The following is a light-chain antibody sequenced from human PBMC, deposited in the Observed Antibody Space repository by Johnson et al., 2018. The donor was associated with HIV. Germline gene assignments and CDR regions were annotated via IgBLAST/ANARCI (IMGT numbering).Light chain of an antibody. CDR2: DNS. CDR1: SSNIGSNY. J-gene: IGLJ1*01. CDR3: GTWENSLIARYV. V-gene: IGLV1-51*01. Sequence: QPVLTQPPSVSAAPGQRVTISCSGSSSNIGSNYVSWYQQLPGTAPKLLIYDNSKRPSKIPDRFSGSKSGTSATLGITGLQTGDEADYYCGTWENSLIARYVLGTGTKVTVL.